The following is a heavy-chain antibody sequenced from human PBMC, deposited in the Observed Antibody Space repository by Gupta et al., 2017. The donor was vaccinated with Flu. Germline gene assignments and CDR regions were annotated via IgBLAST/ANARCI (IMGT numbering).Heavy chain of an antibody. V-gene: IGHV4-39*01. Sequence: QLQLQESGPGLVKPSETLYLTCTVSGASISSSNYYYWGWIRQPPGKGLEYIGSIYNTGSASYNPSLKSLVTVSVDTSKNQFSLNLSSVTAADTAVYYCARLRGYSYGYLEYWGQGTLFTVSS. CDR1: GASISSSNYYY. J-gene: IGHJ4*02. D-gene: IGHD5-18*01. CDR3: ARLRGYSYGYLEY. CDR2: IYNTGSA.